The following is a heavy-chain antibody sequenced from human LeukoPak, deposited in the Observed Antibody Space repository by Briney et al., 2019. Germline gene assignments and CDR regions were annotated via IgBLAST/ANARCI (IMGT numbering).Heavy chain of an antibody. CDR3: ARGVEPLAANTLAY. Sequence: PGRSLRLSCAASGFTVITNDMTWVRQAPGKGLEWASVLYSDGNTKYADSVQGRFTISRDNSKNTLYLEMNSLSPDDTAVYYCARGVEPLAANTLAYWGQGTLVRVFS. V-gene: IGHV3-53*01. D-gene: IGHD1-14*01. CDR1: GFTVITND. CDR2: LYSDGNT. J-gene: IGHJ4*02.